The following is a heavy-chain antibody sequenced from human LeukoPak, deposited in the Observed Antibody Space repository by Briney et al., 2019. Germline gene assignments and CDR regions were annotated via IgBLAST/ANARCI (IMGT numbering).Heavy chain of an antibody. Sequence: GGSLRLSCAASGFTFSSYGMHWVRQAPGKGLEWVAVIWYDGSNKYYAASVKGRFTISRDNSKNTLYLQMNSLRAEDTAVYNCARVGSGGSFNYYYGMDVWGQGTTVTVSS. D-gene: IGHD2-15*01. CDR2: IWYDGSNK. J-gene: IGHJ6*02. CDR3: ARVGSGGSFNYYYGMDV. V-gene: IGHV3-33*01. CDR1: GFTFSSYG.